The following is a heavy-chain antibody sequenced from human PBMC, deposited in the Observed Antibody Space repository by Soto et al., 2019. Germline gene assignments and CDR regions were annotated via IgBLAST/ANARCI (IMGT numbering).Heavy chain of an antibody. CDR3: ARVDRSVPLGGVFGIKSDEHYYYHMDV. Sequence: SETLSLTCTVSGVSIISYYWSWIRQPPGKGLEWIGYIYYSGSTNYDPSLKSRVTISVDTSKNQFSLKLSSVTAADTAVYYSARVDRSVPLGGVFGIKSDEHYYYHMDVWGKG. D-gene: IGHD3-16*02. CDR1: GVSIISYY. V-gene: IGHV4-59*01. CDR2: IYYSGST. J-gene: IGHJ6*03.